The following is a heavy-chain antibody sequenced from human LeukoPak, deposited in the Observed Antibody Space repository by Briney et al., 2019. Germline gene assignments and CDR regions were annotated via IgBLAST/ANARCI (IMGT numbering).Heavy chain of an antibody. CDR2: ISSSSSTI. Sequence: GGSLRLSCAASGCTFSSYSMNWVRQAPGKGLEWVSYISSSSSTIYYADSVKGRFTISRDNAKNSLYLQMNSLRAEDTAVYYCARDPQPFDYWGQGTLVTVSS. J-gene: IGHJ4*02. V-gene: IGHV3-48*04. CDR3: ARDPQPFDY. D-gene: IGHD5-18*01. CDR1: GCTFSSYS.